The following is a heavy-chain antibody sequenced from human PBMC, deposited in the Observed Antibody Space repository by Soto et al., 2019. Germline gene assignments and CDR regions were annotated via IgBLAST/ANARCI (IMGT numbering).Heavy chain of an antibody. CDR3: VKPNNSGWYTPYYYYFGMDV. V-gene: IGHV3-30*18. CDR2: ISHDGSNK. J-gene: IGHJ6*02. D-gene: IGHD6-19*01. CDR1: RFSFSNFA. Sequence: QVQLVESGGGVVQPGRSVRLSCAASRFSFSNFAMHWVRQAPGKGLEWVAVISHDGSNKYHADSVKGRFTISRDNSKNTVFLQMNSLSPEDGAVYYCVKPNNSGWYTPYYYYFGMDVWGQGTTLTVSS.